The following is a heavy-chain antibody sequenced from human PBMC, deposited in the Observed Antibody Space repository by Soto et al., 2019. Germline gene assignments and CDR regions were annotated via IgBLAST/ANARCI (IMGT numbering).Heavy chain of an antibody. D-gene: IGHD6-6*01. CDR3: ARDLYSSSARYFDY. J-gene: IGHJ4*02. Sequence: EVQLVESGGGLVKPGGSLRLSCAASGFTFSSYSMNWVRQTPGKGLEWVSSISSSSSYIYYADSVKGRFTIARDNAKNSLYLQMNSLRAEDTAVYYCARDLYSSSARYFDYWGQGTLVTVSS. CDR2: ISSSSSYI. CDR1: GFTFSSYS. V-gene: IGHV3-21*01.